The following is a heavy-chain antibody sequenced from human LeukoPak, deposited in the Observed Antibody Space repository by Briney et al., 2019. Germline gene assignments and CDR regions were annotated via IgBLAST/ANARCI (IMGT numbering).Heavy chain of an antibody. CDR3: TRWSSSGLDY. V-gene: IGHV3-74*01. CDR2: INSDGSST. J-gene: IGHJ4*02. Sequence: PGGSLRLSCAASGFTFSSYWMHWVRQAPGKGLVWVSRINSDGSSTSYADSVKGRFTISRDNAKNTLYLQMNSLKTEDTAVYYCTRWSSSGLDYWGQGTLVTVSS. D-gene: IGHD3-22*01. CDR1: GFTFSSYW.